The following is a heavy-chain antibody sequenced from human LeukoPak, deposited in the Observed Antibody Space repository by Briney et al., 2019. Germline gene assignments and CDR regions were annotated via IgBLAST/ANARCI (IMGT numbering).Heavy chain of an antibody. CDR1: GFTFSSYA. CDR2: ISGSGGST. J-gene: IGHJ4*02. V-gene: IGHV3-23*01. D-gene: IGHD3-10*01. Sequence: GGSLRLSCAASGFTFSSYAMSWVRQAPGKGLEWVSAISGSGGSTYYADSVKGRFTISRDNSKNTLYLQMNSLRAEDTAVYYCAKTKMYYYGSGSTNDYWGQGTLVTVSS. CDR3: AKTKMYYYGSGSTNDY.